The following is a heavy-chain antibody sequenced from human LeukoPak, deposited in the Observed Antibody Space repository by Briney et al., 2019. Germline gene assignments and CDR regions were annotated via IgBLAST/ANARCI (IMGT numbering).Heavy chain of an antibody. V-gene: IGHV3-48*03. D-gene: IGHD3-10*01. CDR1: GFTFSSYE. CDR3: AGGLWFGDPPNY. J-gene: IGHJ4*02. Sequence: PGGSLRLSCAASGFTFSSYEMNWVRPAPGKGLEWVSYISSSGSTIYYADSVKGRFTISRDNPKNSLYLQMNSLRAEDTAVYYCAGGLWFGDPPNYWGQGTLVTVSS. CDR2: ISSSGSTI.